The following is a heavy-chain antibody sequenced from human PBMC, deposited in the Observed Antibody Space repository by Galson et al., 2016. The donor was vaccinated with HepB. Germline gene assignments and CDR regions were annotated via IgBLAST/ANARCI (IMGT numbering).Heavy chain of an antibody. CDR3: ARRDGSGSHIDY. J-gene: IGHJ4*02. D-gene: IGHD3-10*01. Sequence: QSGAEVKKSGESLRISCKGSGYSFSDYWIGWVRQMPGKGLEYMGMIYPGDSNTRHSPSFQGQVTISADKSINTAYLQWSSLKASDTAMYYCARRDGSGSHIDYWGQGTLVTVSS. CDR2: IYPGDSNT. CDR1: GYSFSDYW. V-gene: IGHV5-51*01.